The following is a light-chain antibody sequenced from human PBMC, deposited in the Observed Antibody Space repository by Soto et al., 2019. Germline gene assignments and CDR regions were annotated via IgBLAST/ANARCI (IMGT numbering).Light chain of an antibody. J-gene: IGKJ5*01. V-gene: IGKV3-15*01. CDR3: QQYSNWPPFT. CDR1: QSVSHK. Sequence: EMVMTQSPATLSVSPGERATLSCRASQSVSHKLAGYQQKPGQAPRLLIYDTSTRATGIPARFSGSGSGTEFTLTISSLQSADSAVYYCQQYSNWPPFTFGQGTRLEIK. CDR2: DTS.